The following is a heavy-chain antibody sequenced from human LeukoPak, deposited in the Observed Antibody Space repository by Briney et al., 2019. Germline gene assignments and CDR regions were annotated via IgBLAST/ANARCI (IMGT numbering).Heavy chain of an antibody. J-gene: IGHJ4*02. CDR1: GGSISSSSYY. D-gene: IGHD3-22*01. V-gene: IGHV4-39*01. Sequence: PSETLSLTCTVSGGSISSSSYYWGWIRQPPGKGLEWIGSIYYSGSTYYNPSLKSRVTISVDTSKNQFSLKLSSVTAADTAVYYCAGRYDSSGYYVWGQGTLVTVSS. CDR2: IYYSGST. CDR3: AGRYDSSGYYV.